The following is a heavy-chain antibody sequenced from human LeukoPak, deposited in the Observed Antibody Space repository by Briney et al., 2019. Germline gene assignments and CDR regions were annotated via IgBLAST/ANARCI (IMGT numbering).Heavy chain of an antibody. CDR2: IWYDGSKE. CDR3: TRGVGHNPFFDI. CDR1: GFTFSSFG. Sequence: SGGSLRRSRAASGFTFSSFGMHWVRQAPGKGLEWVAVIWYDGSKEYYADSVKGRFTISRDNSKNTMYLQMNSLRGEDTAVYYCTRGVGHNPFFDIWGQGTTVTVSS. J-gene: IGHJ3*02. V-gene: IGHV3-33*01. D-gene: IGHD1-14*01.